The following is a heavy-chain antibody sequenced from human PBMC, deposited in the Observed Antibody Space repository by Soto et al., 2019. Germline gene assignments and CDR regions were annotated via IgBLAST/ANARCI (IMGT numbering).Heavy chain of an antibody. CDR3: ARENPYYYGSGSYYGYFDL. V-gene: IGHV4-59*01. J-gene: IGHJ2*01. CDR2: IYYSGST. Sequence: SETLSLTCTVSGGSISSYYWSWIRQPPGKGLEWIGDIYYSGSTNYNPSLKSRVTITLNTSKNQFSLKLSLVTAADTAVYYCARENPYYYGSGSYYGYFDLWGRGTLVTVSS. D-gene: IGHD3-10*01. CDR1: GGSISSYY.